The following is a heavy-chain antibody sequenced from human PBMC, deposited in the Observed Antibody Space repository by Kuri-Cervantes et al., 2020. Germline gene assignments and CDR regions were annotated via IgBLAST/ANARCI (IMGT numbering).Heavy chain of an antibody. CDR2: ISSSSSTI. Sequence: GESLKISCAASGFTFSSYSMNWVRQAPGKGLEWVSYISSSSSTIYYADSVKGRFTISRDNAKNSLYLQMNSLRAEDTALYYCAKGDNAVYYYYMDVWGKGTTVTVSS. V-gene: IGHV3-48*01. CDR3: AKGDNAVYYYYMDV. CDR1: GFTFSSYS. J-gene: IGHJ6*03. D-gene: IGHD2-8*01.